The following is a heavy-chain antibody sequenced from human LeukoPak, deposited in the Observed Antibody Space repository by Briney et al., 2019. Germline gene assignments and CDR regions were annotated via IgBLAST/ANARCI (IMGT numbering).Heavy chain of an antibody. CDR3: ARDGYYYDSSGYPVDY. J-gene: IGHJ4*02. CDR2: ISAYNGNT. D-gene: IGHD3-22*01. V-gene: IGHV1-18*01. Sequence: ASVKVSCKASGYTFTSYGISWVRQAPGQGLEWMGWISAYNGNTNYAQKLQGRVTMTTDTSTSTAYMELRSLRSDDTAVYYCARDGYYYDSSGYPVDYWGQGTLVTVSS. CDR1: GYTFTSYG.